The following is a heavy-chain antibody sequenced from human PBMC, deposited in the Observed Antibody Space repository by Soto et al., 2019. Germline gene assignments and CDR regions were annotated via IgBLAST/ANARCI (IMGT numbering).Heavy chain of an antibody. CDR1: GYTFTSNA. CDR3: ATGTGRGLVP. CDR2: IYTDSGNT. D-gene: IGHD3-10*01. J-gene: IGHJ5*02. V-gene: IGHV1-3*04. Sequence: QVQLVQSGAEEKKPGASVKVSCKASGYTFTSNAIHWVRQAPGQRLEWMGYIYTDSGNTKYSQKFQDRVTFSRDTSASTAYMELSNLRSEDTAVYYCATGTGRGLVPWGQGTLVTVSS.